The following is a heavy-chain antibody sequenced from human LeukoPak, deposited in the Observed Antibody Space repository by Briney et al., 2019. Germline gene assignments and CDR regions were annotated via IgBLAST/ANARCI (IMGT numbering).Heavy chain of an antibody. CDR2: IYSGGST. Sequence: PGGSLRLSCAASEFTVSSNYMNWVRQAPGKGLEWVSVIYSGGSTYYADSVKGRFTISRDNSKNTLYLQMNSLRAEDTAVYYCAGRARRLQPFDYWGQGTLVTVSS. CDR3: AGRARRLQPFDY. V-gene: IGHV3-66*01. J-gene: IGHJ4*02. D-gene: IGHD2-15*01. CDR1: EFTVSSNY.